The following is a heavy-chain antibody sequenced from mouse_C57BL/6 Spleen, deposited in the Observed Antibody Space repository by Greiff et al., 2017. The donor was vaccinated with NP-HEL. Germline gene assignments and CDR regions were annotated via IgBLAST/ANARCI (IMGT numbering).Heavy chain of an antibody. J-gene: IGHJ2*01. CDR1: GYTFTSYW. CDR3: ARNWGRFDY. D-gene: IGHD4-1*01. CDR2: IYPSDSET. V-gene: IGHV1-61*01. Sequence: QVQLKQPGAELVRPGSSVKLSCKASGYTFTSYWMDWVKQRPGQGLEWIGNIYPSDSETHYNQKFKDKATLTVDKSSSTAYMQLSSLTSEDSAVYYCARNWGRFDYWGQGTTLTVSS.